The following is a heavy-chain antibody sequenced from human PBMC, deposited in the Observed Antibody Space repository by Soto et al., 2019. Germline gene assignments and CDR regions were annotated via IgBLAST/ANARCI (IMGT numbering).Heavy chain of an antibody. Sequence: QAQLQQSGPGLVKPSQTLSLTCTISGDSVSRISAAWNWIRQSPSRGLEWLGRTSYTSKWFHVYAVSVKSRITINPDTSKNQFSLQLSSVPPEDTGVYYCARGRHSSSAMDVWGPGTTVTVSS. CDR3: ARGRHSSSAMDV. CDR1: GDSVSRISAA. J-gene: IGHJ6*02. V-gene: IGHV6-1*01. CDR2: TSYTSKWFH.